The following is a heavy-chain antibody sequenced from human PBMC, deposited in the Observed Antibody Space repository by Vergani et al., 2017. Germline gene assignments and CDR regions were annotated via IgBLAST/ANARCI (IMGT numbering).Heavy chain of an antibody. CDR3: ARVIHRYQTADNWFDP. CDR1: GYTFTSYG. V-gene: IGHV1-18*01. Sequence: QVQLVQSGAEVKKPGASVKVSCKASGYTFTSYGISWVRQAPGQGLEWMGWISAYNGNTNYAQKFQGRVTITRDTSASTAYMELSSLRSEDTAVYYWARVIHRYQTADNWFDPWGQGTLVTVSS. J-gene: IGHJ5*02. D-gene: IGHD1-14*01. CDR2: ISAYNGNT.